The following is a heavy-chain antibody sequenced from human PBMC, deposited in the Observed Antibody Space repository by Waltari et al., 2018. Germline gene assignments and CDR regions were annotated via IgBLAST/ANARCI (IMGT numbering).Heavy chain of an antibody. V-gene: IGHV2-5*01. CDR3: AHFKKGYGLDAFDI. D-gene: IGHD4-17*01. Sequence: QITLKESGPTLVKPTQTLTLTCTFSGFSLSTSGAGVGWIRQPPGKALEWLALIYWNDDKRYSPSLKSRLTITKDTSKNQVVLTMTNMDPVDTATYYCAHFKKGYGLDAFDIWGQGTMVTVSS. J-gene: IGHJ3*02. CDR2: IYWNDDK. CDR1: GFSLSTSGAG.